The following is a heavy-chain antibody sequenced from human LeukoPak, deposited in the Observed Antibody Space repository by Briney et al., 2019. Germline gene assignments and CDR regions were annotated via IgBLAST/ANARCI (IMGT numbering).Heavy chain of an antibody. CDR3: AREENVGFDS. CDR1: GFMFTRYY. J-gene: IGHJ4*02. Sequence: ASVKVSCKASGFMFTRYYMHWVRQAPEQGLEWLGIIRPTGGTTAFAQKVQGRVTMTRDMSTSTVYMELSSLRSADTAVYYCAREENVGFDSWGQGTLVTVSS. CDR2: IRPTGGTT. V-gene: IGHV1-46*01.